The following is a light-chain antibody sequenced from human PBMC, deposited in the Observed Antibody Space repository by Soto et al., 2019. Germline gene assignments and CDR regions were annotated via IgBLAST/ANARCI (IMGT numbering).Light chain of an antibody. V-gene: IGKV1-5*03. J-gene: IGKJ1*01. Sequence: DIQMTQSPSTLSASVGDRVTITCRASQSISDWLAWYQQKPGKAPKVLIYKASTLESGVPSRFSGSGSGTEFTLTISSLQPDDFATYYCQQYNTYSPRTFGQGTKVDI. CDR2: KAS. CDR3: QQYNTYSPRT. CDR1: QSISDW.